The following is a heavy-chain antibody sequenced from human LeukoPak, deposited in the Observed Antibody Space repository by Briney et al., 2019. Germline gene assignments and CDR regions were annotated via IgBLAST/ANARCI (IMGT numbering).Heavy chain of an antibody. CDR3: ARDHPYCSSTSCYSSDYYYYYMDV. V-gene: IGHV3-30-3*01. CDR2: ISFDGSSN. Sequence: GGSLRLSCAASGFTFSTYTVHWVRQAPGKGLEWMAVISFDGSSNYYAESVKGRFTISRDNSKNTLYLQMNSLRAEDTAVYYCARDHPYCSSTSCYSSDYYYYYMDVWGKGTTVTVSS. CDR1: GFTFSTYT. D-gene: IGHD2-2*01. J-gene: IGHJ6*03.